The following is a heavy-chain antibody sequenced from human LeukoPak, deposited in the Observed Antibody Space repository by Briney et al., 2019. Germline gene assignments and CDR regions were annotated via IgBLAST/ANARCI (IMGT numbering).Heavy chain of an antibody. CDR2: ISAYNRKT. Sequence: GASVKVSCKASGYTFTNYGISWVRQAPGQGLEWVGWISAYNRKTNYAQKLQGRVTMTTDTSTTTAYMELRSLRSDDTAVYYCAIVLGFRPDTLKGSDYWGQGTLVTVSS. CDR3: AIVLGFRPDTLKGSDY. V-gene: IGHV1-18*01. J-gene: IGHJ4*02. CDR1: GYTFTNYG.